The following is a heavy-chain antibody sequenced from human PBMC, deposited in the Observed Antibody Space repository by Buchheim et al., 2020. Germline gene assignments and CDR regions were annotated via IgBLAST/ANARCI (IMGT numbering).Heavy chain of an antibody. CDR1: GFTFSSYG. CDR2: ISYQGSSE. V-gene: IGHV3-30*18. Sequence: VQLVESGGGLVQPGGSLRLSCAASGFTFSSYGMHWVRQAPGKGLEWVALISYQGSSEFYADSVKGRFTISRDSSKNTVYLQMNSLRADDTAVYYCAKGIGSYMNYYYYYYMDVWGKGTT. J-gene: IGHJ6*03. D-gene: IGHD3-10*01. CDR3: AKGIGSYMNYYYYYYMDV.